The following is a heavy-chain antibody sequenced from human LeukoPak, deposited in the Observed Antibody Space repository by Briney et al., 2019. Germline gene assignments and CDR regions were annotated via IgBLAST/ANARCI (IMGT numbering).Heavy chain of an antibody. D-gene: IGHD2-2*01. CDR2: ISGSSSYI. CDR3: ARAPAAMDDYYYYMDV. V-gene: IGHV3-21*01. CDR1: GFTFSSYS. Sequence: GGSLRLSCAASGFTFSSYSMNWVRQAPGKGLEWVSSISGSSSYIYYADSAKGRFTISRDNAKNSLYLQMNSLRAEDTAVYYCARAPAAMDDYYYYMDVWGKGTTVTISS. J-gene: IGHJ6*03.